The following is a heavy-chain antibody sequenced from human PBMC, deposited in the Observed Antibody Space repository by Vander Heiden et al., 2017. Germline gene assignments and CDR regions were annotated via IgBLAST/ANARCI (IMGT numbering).Heavy chain of an antibody. CDR2: MFRGGDT. CDR3: ARFITGAIDF. CDR1: GFSASSHY. J-gene: IGHJ4*02. Sequence: VQLVETGGGLTQPGGSLRLSCAASGFSASSHYMRWVRQAPGKGLEWVSVMFRGGDTNYADSVKGRFTISRDNSKNTLYLQMNSLRAEDTAIYYCARFITGAIDFWGQGTLVTVSS. D-gene: IGHD1-20*01. V-gene: IGHV3-53*02.